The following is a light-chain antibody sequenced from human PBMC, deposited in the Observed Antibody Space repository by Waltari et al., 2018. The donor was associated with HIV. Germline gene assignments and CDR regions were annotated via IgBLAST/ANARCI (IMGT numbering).Light chain of an antibody. CDR2: EVN. J-gene: IGLJ1*01. Sequence: QSALTQPPSASGSPGQSVTISCTGTSRDIGTYNYVSWYQQYPGRAPHLIIYEVNKRPSGVPVRFSGSKSANTASLTVSGLQADDEGDYYCASHAGNNNYVFGTGTTMTVL. V-gene: IGLV2-8*01. CDR3: ASHAGNNNYV. CDR1: SRDIGTYNY.